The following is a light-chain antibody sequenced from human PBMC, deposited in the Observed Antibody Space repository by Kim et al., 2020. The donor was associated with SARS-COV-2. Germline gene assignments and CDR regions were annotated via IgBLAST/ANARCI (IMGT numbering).Light chain of an antibody. CDR3: QQHQT. V-gene: IGKV1-33*01. J-gene: IGKJ2*01. CDR2: DAS. CDR1: QDTNSY. Sequence: DIQMTQSPSSLSASVGDRVTITCQTSQDTNSYLNWYQQKPGEAPKLLIYDASYLETGVPSRFSGSRSGTDFTFTISSLQPEDFATYYCQQHQTFGQGTKLEIK.